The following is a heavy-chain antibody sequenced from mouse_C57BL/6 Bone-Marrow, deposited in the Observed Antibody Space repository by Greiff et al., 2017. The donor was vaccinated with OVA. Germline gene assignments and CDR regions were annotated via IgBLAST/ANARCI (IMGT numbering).Heavy chain of an antibody. J-gene: IGHJ2*01. Sequence: QVQLKQPGAELVKPGASVKLSCKASGYTFTSYWMHWVKQRPGQGLEWIGMIHPNSGSTNYNEKFKSKATLTVDKSSSTAYMQLSSLTSEDSAVYYCATLSVVAPGYFDYWGQGTTLTVSS. D-gene: IGHD1-1*01. CDR1: GYTFTSYW. CDR3: ATLSVVAPGYFDY. CDR2: IHPNSGST. V-gene: IGHV1-64*01.